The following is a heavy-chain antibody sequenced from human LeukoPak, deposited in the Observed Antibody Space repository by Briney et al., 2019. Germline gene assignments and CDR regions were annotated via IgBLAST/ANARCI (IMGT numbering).Heavy chain of an antibody. CDR3: ATPQETPDYGGKDTRFDY. CDR1: GYTFTSYG. Sequence: ASVKVSCKASGYTFTSYGISWVRQAPGQGLEWRGIINPSGGSTSYAQKFQGRITMTRDTSTSTVYMELSSLRSEDTAVYYCATPQETPDYGGKDTRFDYWGQGTLVTVSS. J-gene: IGHJ4*02. D-gene: IGHD4-23*01. V-gene: IGHV1-46*01. CDR2: INPSGGST.